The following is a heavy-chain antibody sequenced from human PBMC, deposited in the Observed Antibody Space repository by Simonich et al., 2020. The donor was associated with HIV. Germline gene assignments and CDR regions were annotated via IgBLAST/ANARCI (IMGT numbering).Heavy chain of an antibody. J-gene: IGHJ4*02. V-gene: IGHV1-2*06. CDR1: GYTFTGYY. CDR2: INPESCGT. D-gene: IGHD6-19*01. Sequence: QVQLVQSGAEVKKPGASVKVSCKASGYTFTGYYMHWVRQAPGQGLEWRGRINPESCGTNYAQKFKGRVTMTRDTSISTTYMELSRLRSDDTAVYYCARDPSNSGWYYFDYWGQGTLVTVSS. CDR3: ARDPSNSGWYYFDY.